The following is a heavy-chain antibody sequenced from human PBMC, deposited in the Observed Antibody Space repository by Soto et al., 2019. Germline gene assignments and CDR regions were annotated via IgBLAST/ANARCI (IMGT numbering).Heavy chain of an antibody. CDR3: ARVHSGWYAFDY. CDR1: GGSINNYY. J-gene: IGHJ4*02. V-gene: IGHV4-59*01. D-gene: IGHD6-19*01. Sequence: QVQLQESGPGLVKPSETLSLTCTVSGGSINNYYWSWIRQPPGKGLEWIGYIHYSGSTNYSPSLKSRVTISVDTSTKQLSLKLSSVTAADTAVYYCARVHSGWYAFDYWGQGTLVTVSS. CDR2: IHYSGST.